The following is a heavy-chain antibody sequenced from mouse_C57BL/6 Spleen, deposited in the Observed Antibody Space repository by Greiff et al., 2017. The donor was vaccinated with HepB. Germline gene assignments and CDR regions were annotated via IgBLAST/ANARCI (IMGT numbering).Heavy chain of an antibody. V-gene: IGHV1-80*01. CDR3: ARRVFTTVVATDWYFDV. CDR1: GYAFSSYW. Sequence: QVQLQQSGAELVKPGASVKISCKASGYAFSSYWMNWVKQRPGKGLEWIGQIYPGDGDTNYNGKFKGKATLTADKSSSTAYMQLSSLTSEDSAVYFCARRVFTTVVATDWYFDVWGTGTTVTVSS. D-gene: IGHD1-1*01. J-gene: IGHJ1*03. CDR2: IYPGDGDT.